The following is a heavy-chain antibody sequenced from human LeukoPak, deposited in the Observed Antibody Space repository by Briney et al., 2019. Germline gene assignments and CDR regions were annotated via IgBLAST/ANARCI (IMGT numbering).Heavy chain of an antibody. V-gene: IGHV3-66*01. Sequence: GGSLRLSCAASGLTVSTNYMSWVRQAPGKGLEWVSLIYSDDSTQYADSVKGRFTISRDNSKNTLYLQLHSLRVEDTAVYYCARALHCYYGMDVWGQGTTVTVSS. CDR1: GLTVSTNY. J-gene: IGHJ6*02. CDR2: IYSDDST. D-gene: IGHD2-15*01. CDR3: ARALHCYYGMDV.